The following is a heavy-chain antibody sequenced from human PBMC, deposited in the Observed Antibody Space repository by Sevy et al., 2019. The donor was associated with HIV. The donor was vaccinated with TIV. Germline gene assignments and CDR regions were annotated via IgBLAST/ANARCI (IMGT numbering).Heavy chain of an antibody. V-gene: IGHV1-69*13. CDR2: IIPIFGTT. CDR1: GGTFSSFA. J-gene: IGHJ6*02. CDR3: AGPSYCSGRGYQNYFYYYGMDD. Sequence: ASVKVSCKASGGTFSSFALSWVRQAPGQGLEWMGGIIPIFGTTKYAQKFQGRVTIIADESTTTAYMELGSLGSEDTAGYYGAGPSYCSGRGYQNYFYYYGMDDWGPGTTVTVSS. D-gene: IGHD3-10*01.